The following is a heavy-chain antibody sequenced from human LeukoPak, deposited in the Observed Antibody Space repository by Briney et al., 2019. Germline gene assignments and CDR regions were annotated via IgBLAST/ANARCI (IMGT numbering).Heavy chain of an antibody. CDR3: ARVTLTGYYAFDY. Sequence: GGSLRLSCAASGFTFSNYVIHWVRQAPGKGLEWVAIISYDGSNEYYADSVKGRFTISRDNSKNTLYLQMNSLRAEDTAVYYCARVTLTGYYAFDYWGQGTLVTVSS. J-gene: IGHJ4*02. CDR1: GFTFSNYV. CDR2: ISYDGSNE. V-gene: IGHV3-30*04. D-gene: IGHD3-9*01.